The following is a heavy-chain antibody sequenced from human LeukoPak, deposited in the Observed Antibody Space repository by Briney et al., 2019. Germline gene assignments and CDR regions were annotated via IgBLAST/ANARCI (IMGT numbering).Heavy chain of an antibody. CDR2: IYSGGST. J-gene: IGHJ4*02. Sequence: PGGSLRLSCAASGFTVSSNYMSWVRQAPGKGLEWVSVIYSGGSTYYADSVKGRFTISRDNPKNTLYLQMNSLRAEDTAVYYCAREGDDDFWSGYYPYWGQGTLVTVSS. CDR3: AREGDDDFWSGYYPY. CDR1: GFTVSSNY. V-gene: IGHV3-53*01. D-gene: IGHD3-3*01.